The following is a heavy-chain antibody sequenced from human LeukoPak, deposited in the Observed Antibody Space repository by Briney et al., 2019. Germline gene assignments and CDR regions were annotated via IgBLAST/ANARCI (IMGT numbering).Heavy chain of an antibody. CDR1: GGSISARIAY. J-gene: IGHJ5*02. D-gene: IGHD6-19*01. CDR2: IHTSGTT. CDR3: MAGGGIAVGHL. Sequence: SETLSLTCTVSGGSISARIAYWGWIRQPPGKGLEWVGTIHTSGTTYYKPSLKSRLTISVDTSKNQFSLKLTSVTAADTAMYFCMAGGGIAVGHLWGQGTLVAVSS. V-gene: IGHV4-39*07.